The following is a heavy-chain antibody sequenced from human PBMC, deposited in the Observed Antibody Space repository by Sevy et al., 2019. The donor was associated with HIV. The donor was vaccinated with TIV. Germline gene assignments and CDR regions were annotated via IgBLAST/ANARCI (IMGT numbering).Heavy chain of an antibody. V-gene: IGHV1-24*01. CDR1: GHRLIEVS. D-gene: IGHD2-15*01. J-gene: IGHJ6*02. CDR2: LDPEDGET. CDR3: AADRGEDYCSGNSCQRHYYYGLDV. Sequence: ASVKVSCKVSGHRLIEVSMHWVRQAPGKGLEWMGHLDPEDGETIYAQNFQGRVTMTEDTSADTAYMEVSSLRSEDTAVYYCAADRGEDYCSGNSCQRHYYYGLDVWGQGTTVTVSS.